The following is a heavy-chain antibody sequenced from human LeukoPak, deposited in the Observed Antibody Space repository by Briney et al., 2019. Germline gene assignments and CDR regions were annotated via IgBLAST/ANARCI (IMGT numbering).Heavy chain of an antibody. CDR2: IIPIFGTA. D-gene: IGHD6-13*01. CDR1: GGTFSSYA. Sequence: SVKVSCKASGGTFSSYAISWVRQAPGQGLEWMGGIIPIFGTANYAQKFQGRVTITTDESTSTAYMELSSLRSEDTAVYYCARGASIAAAGTGNWFDPWGQGTLVTVYS. V-gene: IGHV1-69*05. J-gene: IGHJ5*02. CDR3: ARGASIAAAGTGNWFDP.